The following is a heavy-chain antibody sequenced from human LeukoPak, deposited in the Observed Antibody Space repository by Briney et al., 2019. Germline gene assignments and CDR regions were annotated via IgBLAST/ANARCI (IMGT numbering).Heavy chain of an antibody. J-gene: IGHJ3*02. Sequence: VGSLRLSCAASGFTFSSYAMSWVRQAPGKGLEWVSTISGSGGTTYSADSVKGWFTISRDNSKNILYLQVNSLRAGDTAVYYCAKDYYYDSSGYYYRDAFDIWGQGTMVTVSS. V-gene: IGHV3-23*01. D-gene: IGHD3-22*01. CDR3: AKDYYYDSSGYYYRDAFDI. CDR1: GFTFSSYA. CDR2: ISGSGGTT.